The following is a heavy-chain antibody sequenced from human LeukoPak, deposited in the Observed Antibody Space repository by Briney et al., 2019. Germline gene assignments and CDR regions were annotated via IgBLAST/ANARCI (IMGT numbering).Heavy chain of an antibody. CDR3: ARVGTVAVFSF. V-gene: IGHV4-38-2*02. Sequence: PSETLSLTCTVSGYSISSGYYWGWIRHPPGQGLEWIGSIYHSGNTYYNPSLKSRVTILVDTSKNQFSLKLSSVTAADTAVYYCARVGTVAVFSFWGQGTLVTVSS. D-gene: IGHD2-15*01. CDR2: IYHSGNT. J-gene: IGHJ4*02. CDR1: GYSISSGYY.